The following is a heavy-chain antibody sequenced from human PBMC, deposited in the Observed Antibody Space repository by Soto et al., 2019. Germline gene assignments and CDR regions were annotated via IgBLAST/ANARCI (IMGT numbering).Heavy chain of an antibody. J-gene: IGHJ4*02. CDR2: ISSSSSTI. Sequence: EVQLVESGGGLVHPGGSLRLSCAASGFTFSSYSMNWVRQAPGKGLEWVSYISSSSSTIYYADSVKGRFTISRDNAKNSLYLQMNSLRDEDTAVYYCARVFYSVAGTGGLDYWGQGTLVTVSS. CDR1: GFTFSSYS. D-gene: IGHD6-19*01. CDR3: ARVFYSVAGTGGLDY. V-gene: IGHV3-48*02.